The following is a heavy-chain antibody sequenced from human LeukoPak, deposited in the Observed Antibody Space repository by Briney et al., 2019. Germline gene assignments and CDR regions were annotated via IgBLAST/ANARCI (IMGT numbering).Heavy chain of an antibody. CDR1: GYTFTSYD. D-gene: IGHD3-10*01. Sequence: ASVKVSCKASGYTFTSYDINGVRQATGQGLEWMGWINPNSGNTGYAQKFQGRVTMTRNTSISTAYMELSSLRSEDTAVYYCARESAGSGSSPFDYWGQGTLVTVSS. CDR3: ARESAGSGSSPFDY. V-gene: IGHV1-8*01. CDR2: INPNSGNT. J-gene: IGHJ4*02.